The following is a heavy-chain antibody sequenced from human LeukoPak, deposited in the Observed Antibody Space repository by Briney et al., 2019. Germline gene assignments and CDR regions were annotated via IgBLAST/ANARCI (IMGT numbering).Heavy chain of an antibody. D-gene: IGHD3-22*01. CDR1: GFTFSSYA. V-gene: IGHV3-23*01. CDR2: ISGGGTST. Sequence: PGGSLRLSCAASGFTFSSYAMSWVRQAPGKGLEWVSTISGGGTSTYYADSVKGRFTISRDNSKNTLYLQMNSLRAEDTAIYYCTKTYYYDTSGRAFDYRGLGTLVTVSS. CDR3: TKTYYYDTSGRAFDY. J-gene: IGHJ4*02.